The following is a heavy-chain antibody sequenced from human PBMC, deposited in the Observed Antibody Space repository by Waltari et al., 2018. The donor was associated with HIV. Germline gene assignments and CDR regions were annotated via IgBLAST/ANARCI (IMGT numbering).Heavy chain of an antibody. CDR3: ARFFPTATTTGWYLDL. V-gene: IGHV1-18*01. CDR2: FNSYNGDT. CDR1: GYTFTNFG. D-gene: IGHD4-17*01. J-gene: IGHJ2*01. Sequence: QVHLVQSGAELKKTGASVKLSCKASGYTFTNFGIYWVRQAPGQGLEWMGWFNSYNGDTKYAQKFQDRVTMTTDTSTSTAYMELRSLRSDDTAVYYCARFFPTATTTGWYLDLWGPGTLVTMSS.